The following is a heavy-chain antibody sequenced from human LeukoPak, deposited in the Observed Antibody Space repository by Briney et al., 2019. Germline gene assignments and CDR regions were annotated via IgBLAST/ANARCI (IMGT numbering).Heavy chain of an antibody. V-gene: IGHV3-23*01. CDR2: ISGSGGST. CDR1: GFTFSSYA. D-gene: IGHD3-22*01. J-gene: IGHJ4*02. Sequence: GGSLRLSCAASGFTFSSYAMSWVRQAPGEGLEWVSAISGSGGSTYYADSVKGRFTISRDNSKNTLYLQMNSLRAEDTAVYYCAKAAKKYYYDSSGFIDYWGQGTLVTVSS. CDR3: AKAAKKYYYDSSGFIDY.